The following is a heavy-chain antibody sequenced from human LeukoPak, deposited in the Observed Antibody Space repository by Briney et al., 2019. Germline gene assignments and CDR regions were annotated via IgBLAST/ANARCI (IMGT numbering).Heavy chain of an antibody. J-gene: IGHJ4*02. CDR1: GFTFSSYG. CDR3: AGERGVGGTTWGDIGY. CDR2: IWYDGSNK. D-gene: IGHD1-26*01. Sequence: TGGSLRLSCAAAGFTFSSYGIHWVRQAPGKGLEWVAVIWYDGSNKYYADSVKGRFTISRDNSKNTLYLQMNSLRAEDTAVYYCAGERGVGGTTWGDIGYWGQGTLVTVSS. V-gene: IGHV3-33*01.